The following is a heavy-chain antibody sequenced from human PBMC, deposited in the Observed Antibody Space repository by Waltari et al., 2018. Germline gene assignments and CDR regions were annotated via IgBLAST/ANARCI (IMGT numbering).Heavy chain of an antibody. D-gene: IGHD2-2*01. J-gene: IGHJ6*02. CDR2: INHSGST. Sequence: QVQLQQWGAGRLKPSETLSLTCAVYGGSFIGDYCSWIRQPPGKGLEWIGEINHSGSTNYNPSLKSRVTISVDTSKNQFSLKLSSVTAADTAVYYCARERWIVVVPAAKNGMDVWGQGTTVTVSS. CDR1: GGSFIGDY. CDR3: ARERWIVVVPAAKNGMDV. V-gene: IGHV4-34*01.